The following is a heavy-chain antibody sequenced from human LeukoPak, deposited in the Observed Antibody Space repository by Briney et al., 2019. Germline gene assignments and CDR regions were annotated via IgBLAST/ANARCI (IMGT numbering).Heavy chain of an antibody. CDR3: ATTYCGGDCYYEYYFDY. CDR1: GFTFNSYG. CDR2: IRYDGSNK. D-gene: IGHD2-21*01. J-gene: IGHJ4*02. V-gene: IGHV3-30*02. Sequence: PWGSLRLSCAASGFTFNSYGMHWVRQAPGKGLEWVAFIRYDGSNKYYADSVKGRFTISRDNSKNTLNLQMNSLRAEDTAVYYCATTYCGGDCYYEYYFDYWGQGTLVTVSS.